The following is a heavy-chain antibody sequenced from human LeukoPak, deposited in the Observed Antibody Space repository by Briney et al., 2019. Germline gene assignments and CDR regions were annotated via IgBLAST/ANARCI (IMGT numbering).Heavy chain of an antibody. V-gene: IGHV4-59*01. CDR3: ARYYDSSGYYANFDY. Sequence: PSETLSLTRTVSGGSISSYYWSWIRQPPGKGLEWIGYTYYSGSTNYNPSLKSRVTISVDTSKNQFSLKLSSVTAADTAVYYCARYYDSSGYYANFDYWGQGTLVTVSS. D-gene: IGHD3-22*01. CDR2: TYYSGST. J-gene: IGHJ4*02. CDR1: GGSISSYY.